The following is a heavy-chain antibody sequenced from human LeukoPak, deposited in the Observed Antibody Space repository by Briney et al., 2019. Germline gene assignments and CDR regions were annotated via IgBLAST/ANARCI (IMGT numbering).Heavy chain of an antibody. CDR2: VKGDGRDTMYADT. CDR1: GFTFSKYW. Sequence: GGSLRLSCAASGFTFSKYWMHWVRQAPGKGLVWVSRVKGDGRDTMYADTRYADSVQGRFAVSRDNAKNTLYLQMNSLSAEDTGVYYCTRDLGYDQAFDLWGQGTMVIVSS. CDR3: TRDLGYDQAFDL. D-gene: IGHD5-12*01. V-gene: IGHV3-74*01. J-gene: IGHJ3*01.